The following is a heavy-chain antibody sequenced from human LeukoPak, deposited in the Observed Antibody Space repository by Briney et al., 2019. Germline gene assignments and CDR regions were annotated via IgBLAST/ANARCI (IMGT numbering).Heavy chain of an antibody. CDR1: GFTFSSYA. Sequence: GGSLRLSCAPSGFTFSSYAISWVRPPPGEGLGWVSAISGSGGSTYYGDSVKGRFTISRHNSKNTLYLQMDCLRAEDTAVSYCAKVCQDGIYFDWPTWGQGTLVTVSS. CDR3: AKVCQDGIYFDWPT. CDR2: ISGSGGST. J-gene: IGHJ4*02. V-gene: IGHV3-23*01. D-gene: IGHD3-9*01.